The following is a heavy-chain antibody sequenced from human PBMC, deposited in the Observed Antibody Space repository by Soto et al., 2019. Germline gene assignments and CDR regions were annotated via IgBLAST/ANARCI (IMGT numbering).Heavy chain of an antibody. Sequence: QVQLVQSGAEAKKPGSSVKVSCKTSGGTFSSYAISWVRQAPRQGLEWMGGIVPLFRTTNYAQKYQDRLTVTTDTSTNTAYLELRSLRSDDTAVYFCARARMYSGAYHDYWGQGTLVTVSS. CDR3: ARARMYSGAYHDY. D-gene: IGHD1-26*01. CDR1: GGTFSSYA. J-gene: IGHJ4*02. V-gene: IGHV1-69*06. CDR2: IVPLFRTT.